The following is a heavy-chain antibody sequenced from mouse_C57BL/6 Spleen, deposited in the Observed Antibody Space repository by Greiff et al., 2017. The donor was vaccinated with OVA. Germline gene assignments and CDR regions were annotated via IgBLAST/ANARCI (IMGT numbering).Heavy chain of an antibody. Sequence: VEPGASVKISCKASGYTFTDYYINWVKQRPGQGLEWIGWIFPGSGSTYYNEKFKGKATLTVEKSSSTAYMLLSSLTSEYSAVYFCARRYYGSSYGDFGVWGTGPTVTVSS. V-gene: IGHV1-75*01. CDR1: GYTFTDYY. CDR3: ARRYYGSSYGDFGV. D-gene: IGHD1-1*01. J-gene: IGHJ1*03. CDR2: IFPGSGST.